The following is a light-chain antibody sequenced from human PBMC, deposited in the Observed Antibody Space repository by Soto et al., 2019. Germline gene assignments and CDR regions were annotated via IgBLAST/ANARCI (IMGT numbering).Light chain of an antibody. J-gene: IGLJ1*01. CDR2: EVT. CDR3: SSYTSSTAYV. CDR1: SSDVGGYNY. Sequence: QSVLTQPASVSGSPGQSITISCTGTSSDVGGYNYVSWYQLHPGKAPKLILYEVTNRPSGVSDRFSGSKSGNTASLTISGLQAEDEADYYCSSYTSSTAYVFGNGTKVTV. V-gene: IGLV2-14*01.